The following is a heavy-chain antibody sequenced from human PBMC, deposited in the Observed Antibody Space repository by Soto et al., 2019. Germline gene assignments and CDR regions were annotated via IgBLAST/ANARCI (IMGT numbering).Heavy chain of an antibody. J-gene: IGHJ6*02. Sequence: GESLKISCKGSGYTFTSYWITWVRQMPGKGLEWMGRIDPGDSYTNYSPSFQGHVTISADKSISTAYLQWSSLKASDTAMYYCARHAVAGSSGYGMDVWGQGTTVTV. D-gene: IGHD6-19*01. CDR2: IDPGDSYT. CDR1: GYTFTSYW. CDR3: ARHAVAGSSGYGMDV. V-gene: IGHV5-10-1*01.